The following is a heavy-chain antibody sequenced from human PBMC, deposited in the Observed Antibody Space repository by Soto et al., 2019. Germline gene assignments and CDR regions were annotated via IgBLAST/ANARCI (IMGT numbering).Heavy chain of an antibody. V-gene: IGHV3-23*01. J-gene: IGHJ5*02. CDR2: ITASGGTT. CDR3: TKGPTTVTTRWFDP. D-gene: IGHD4-17*01. Sequence: EVQLLESGGGLVQPGGSLRLSCAASGFTFSTFALSWVRQAPGKGLEWVSVITASGGTTYYADSVKGRFTISRDNSKSTLYLQMNSLRADDTAVYNCTKGPTTVTTRWFDPWGQGTLVTVSS. CDR1: GFTFSTFA.